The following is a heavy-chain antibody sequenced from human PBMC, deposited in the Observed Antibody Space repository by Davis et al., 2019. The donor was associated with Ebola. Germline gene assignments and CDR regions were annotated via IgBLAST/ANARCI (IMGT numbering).Heavy chain of an antibody. CDR1: GGSISSYY. V-gene: IGHV4-59*08. CDR3: ARSLGSYYAFMDY. Sequence: MPSETLSLTCTVSGGSISSYYWSRIRQPPGKGLEWIGYIYYSGSTNYNPSLKSRVTISVDTSKNQFSLKLSSVTAADTAVYYCARSLGSYYAFMDYWGQGTLVTVSS. J-gene: IGHJ4*02. CDR2: IYYSGST. D-gene: IGHD1-26*01.